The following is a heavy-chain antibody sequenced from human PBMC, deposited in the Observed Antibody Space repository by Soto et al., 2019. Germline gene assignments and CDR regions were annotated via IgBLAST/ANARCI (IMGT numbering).Heavy chain of an antibody. D-gene: IGHD5-18*01. J-gene: IGHJ5*02. CDR1: GYTFTSYG. Sequence: ASVKVSCKASGYTFTSYGISWVRQAPGQGLEWMGWISAYNGNTNYAQKLQGRVTMTTDTSTSTAYMELRSLRSDDTAVYYCARDTSQLWTPNWFDPWGQGTLVTVSS. CDR3: ARDTSQLWTPNWFDP. CDR2: ISAYNGNT. V-gene: IGHV1-18*01.